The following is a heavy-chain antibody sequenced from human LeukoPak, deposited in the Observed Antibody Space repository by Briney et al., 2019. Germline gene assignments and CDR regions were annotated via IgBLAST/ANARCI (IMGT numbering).Heavy chain of an antibody. CDR3: ARTLSGGIAFDI. CDR1: GFTFSSYS. D-gene: IGHD6-19*01. Sequence: PGGSLRLSCAASGFTFSSYSMNWVRQAPGKGLEWVSSISSSSSYVYYADSVKGRFTISRDNAKNSLYLQMNSLRAEDTAVYYCARTLSGGIAFDIWGQGTMVTVSS. CDR2: ISSSSSYV. J-gene: IGHJ3*02. V-gene: IGHV3-21*01.